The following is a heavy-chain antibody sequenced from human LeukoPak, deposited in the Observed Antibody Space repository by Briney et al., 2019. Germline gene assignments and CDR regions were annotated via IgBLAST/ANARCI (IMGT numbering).Heavy chain of an antibody. CDR1: GSSISNGHY. J-gene: IGHJ6*03. CDR2: LYHSDSA. CDR3: ARQHDSYYYYYIDV. Sequence: SETLSLTCAVSGSSISNGHYWVWIRQPPGRGLEWIGSLYHSDSAYYNTSLRSRVSMSVDTSKNQFSLTLSFVTAADTAVYYCARQHDSYYYYYIDVWGQGTMVTVSS. V-gene: IGHV4-38-2*01.